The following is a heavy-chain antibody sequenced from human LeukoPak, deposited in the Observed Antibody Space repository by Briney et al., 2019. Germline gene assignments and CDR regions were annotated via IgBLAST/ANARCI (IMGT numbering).Heavy chain of an antibody. CDR3: ARDLMTTVATT. CDR1: GYTFTSYY. J-gene: IGHJ5*02. Sequence: ASVKISCKASGYTFTSYYMHWVRQAPGQGLEWMGIINPSGGSTSYAQKFQGRVTMTRDTSTSTVYMELSSLRSEDTAVYYCARDLMTTVATTWGQGTLVTVSS. CDR2: INPSGGST. D-gene: IGHD4-23*01. V-gene: IGHV1-46*01.